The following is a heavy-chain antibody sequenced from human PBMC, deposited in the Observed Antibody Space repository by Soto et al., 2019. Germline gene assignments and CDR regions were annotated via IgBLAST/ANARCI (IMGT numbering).Heavy chain of an antibody. CDR1: GGSISSSSYY. CDR3: ASLTAMVGYGMDV. Sequence: SETLSLTCTVSGGSISSSSYYWGWIRQPPGKGLEWIGSIYYSGSTYYNPSLKSRVTISVDTSKNQFSLKLSSVTAADTAVYYCASLTAMVGYGMDVWGQGTTVTVSS. CDR2: IYYSGST. D-gene: IGHD5-18*01. V-gene: IGHV4-39*01. J-gene: IGHJ6*02.